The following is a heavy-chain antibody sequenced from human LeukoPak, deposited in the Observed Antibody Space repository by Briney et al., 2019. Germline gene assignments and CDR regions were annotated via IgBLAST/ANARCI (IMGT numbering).Heavy chain of an antibody. V-gene: IGHV1-18*01. CDR2: ISAYNGNT. CDR1: GYTFTIYG. J-gene: IGHJ4*02. D-gene: IGHD5-18*01. Sequence: ASVKVTCKASGYTFTIYGISWVRQAPGQGLEWMGWISAYNGNTNYAQKLQGRVTMTTDTSTSTVYMELSSLRSEDTAVYYCARVVDTATGAVFDYWGQGTLVTVSS. CDR3: ARVVDTATGAVFDY.